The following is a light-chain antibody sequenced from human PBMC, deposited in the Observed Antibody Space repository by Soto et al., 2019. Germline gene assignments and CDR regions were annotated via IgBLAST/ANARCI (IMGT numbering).Light chain of an antibody. CDR3: QQSYSTPWT. V-gene: IGKV1-39*01. J-gene: IGKJ1*01. Sequence: DIQMTQSPSSLSASLGDRGTITCRASQSISSYLNWYQEKPGKAPKLLIFAASSLRSGVPSRFSGSGSGTDFTLTISSLQFEDFATYYCQQSYSTPWTFGQGTKVEIK. CDR1: QSISSY. CDR2: AAS.